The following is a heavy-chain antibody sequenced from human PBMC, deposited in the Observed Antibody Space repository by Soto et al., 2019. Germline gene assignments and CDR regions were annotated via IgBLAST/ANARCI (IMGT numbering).Heavy chain of an antibody. V-gene: IGHV4-59*06. CDR2: INYSGNT. J-gene: IGHJ3*01. CDR1: GVSIGDYY. Sequence: PSETLSLTCTVSGVSIGDYYWTWIRQPPGKGLEWIGYINYSGNTYYNPSLKSRVSISLDTSRKQFSLNLSSVTAADTALYFCARERQFCTGTNCLDAFDFWGPGTMVTVSS. CDR3: ARERQFCTGTNCLDAFDF. D-gene: IGHD2-8*02.